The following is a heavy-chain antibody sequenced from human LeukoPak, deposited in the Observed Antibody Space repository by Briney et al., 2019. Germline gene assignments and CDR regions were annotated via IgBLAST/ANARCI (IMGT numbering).Heavy chain of an antibody. D-gene: IGHD2-15*01. Sequence: PSETLSLTCTVSGVSISSPSYYWAWIRQPPGEGLEWIGSIYSSGGTYYNPSLRSRVTMSVDTSRNQFSLKLSSVTAADTAVYYCARDPWEGDCSGDSCYGYWGQGTLVTVSS. CDR2: IYSSGGT. J-gene: IGHJ4*02. CDR3: ARDPWEGDCSGDSCYGY. V-gene: IGHV4-39*07. CDR1: GVSISSPSYY.